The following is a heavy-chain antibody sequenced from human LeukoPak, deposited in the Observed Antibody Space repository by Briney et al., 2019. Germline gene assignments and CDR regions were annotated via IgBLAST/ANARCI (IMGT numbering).Heavy chain of an antibody. CDR3: ARAYCPTCYYYMDV. J-gene: IGHJ6*03. CDR2: INTDGSST. Sequence: VGCLRLSCVASGFTFSSYWMHWVRQAPGKGLEWVSRINTDGSSTSYADPVRGRFTISRDNAKNTLYLQMNSLRAEDTAVYYCARAYCPTCYYYMDVWGKGTTVTDSS. D-gene: IGHD1-26*01. CDR1: GFTFSSYW. V-gene: IGHV3-74*01.